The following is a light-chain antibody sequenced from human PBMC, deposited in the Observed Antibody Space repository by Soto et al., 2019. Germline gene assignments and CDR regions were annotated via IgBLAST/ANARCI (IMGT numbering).Light chain of an antibody. V-gene: IGKV3-11*01. Sequence: EIVLTQSPATLSLSPGERATISCRASQSVSDSLAWYQQKPGQAPRLLIYDASNRATGIPARFSGSGSGTDFTLTISSLEPEDSAVYYCQRRGDAFGGGTKVEIK. CDR2: DAS. CDR1: QSVSDS. CDR3: QRRGDA. J-gene: IGKJ4*01.